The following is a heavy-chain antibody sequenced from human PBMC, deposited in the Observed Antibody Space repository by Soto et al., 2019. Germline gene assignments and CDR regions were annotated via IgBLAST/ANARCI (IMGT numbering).Heavy chain of an antibody. D-gene: IGHD5-18*01. CDR1: GGTFSSYA. J-gene: IGHJ6*02. V-gene: IGHV1-69*01. Sequence: QVQLVQSGAEVKKPGSSVKVSCKASGGTFSSYAISWVRQAPGQGLEWMGGIIPIFGTANYAQKFQGRVTITADESTSTAYMELSSLRSEDTAVYYCARGSYSYGYGRNYYYGMDVWGQGTTVTVSS. CDR2: IIPIFGTA. CDR3: ARGSYSYGYGRNYYYGMDV.